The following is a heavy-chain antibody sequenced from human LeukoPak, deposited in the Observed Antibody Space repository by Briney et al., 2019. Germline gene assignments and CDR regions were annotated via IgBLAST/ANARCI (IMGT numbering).Heavy chain of an antibody. J-gene: IGHJ4*02. D-gene: IGHD3-3*01. CDR3: AKDRITIFGVVRTLYYFDY. V-gene: IGHV3-21*04. CDR1: GFTFSSYM. Sequence: GGSLRLSCSASGFTFSSYMMNWVRQAPGKGLEWVSSINSGSTYTYYTESVKGRFTVSRDNAKNSLFLQVNSLRAEDTAVYYCAKDRITIFGVVRTLYYFDYWGQGTLVTVSS. CDR2: INSGSTYT.